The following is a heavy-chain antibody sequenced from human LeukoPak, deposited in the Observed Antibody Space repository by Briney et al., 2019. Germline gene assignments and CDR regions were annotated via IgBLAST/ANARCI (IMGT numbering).Heavy chain of an antibody. Sequence: SVKVSCKASGYTFTTYDINWVRQATGQGLEWMGGIIPIFGTANYAQKFQGRVTITADESTSTAYMELSSLRSEDTAVYYCARVAARLERRYYYYYYYMDVWGKGTTVTVSS. V-gene: IGHV1-69*13. CDR1: GYTFTTYD. D-gene: IGHD6-6*01. J-gene: IGHJ6*03. CDR3: ARVAARLERRYYYYYYYMDV. CDR2: IIPIFGTA.